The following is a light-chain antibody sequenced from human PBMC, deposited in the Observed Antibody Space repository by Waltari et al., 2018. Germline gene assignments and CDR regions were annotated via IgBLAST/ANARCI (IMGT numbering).Light chain of an antibody. CDR2: AAS. J-gene: IGKJ1*01. V-gene: IGKV1-39*01. CDR1: QSISSY. Sequence: DIQMTQSPSSLSASVGDRDTITCRASQSISSYLSRYQQKPGKAPKPLIYAASSLQSGVPSRFSGSGSGTDFTLTISSLQPEDFATYYCQQSYSTPWTFGQWTKVEIK. CDR3: QQSYSTPWT.